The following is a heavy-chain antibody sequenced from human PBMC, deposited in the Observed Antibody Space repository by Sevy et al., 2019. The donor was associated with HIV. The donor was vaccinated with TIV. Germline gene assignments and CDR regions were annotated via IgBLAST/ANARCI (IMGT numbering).Heavy chain of an antibody. CDR1: GYTFTSYG. Sequence: ASVKVSCKASGYTFTSYGISWVRQAPGQGLEWMGWISAYNGNTNYAQKLQGRVTMTTDTSTSTAYMELRSLRSDDTAVYYCARDIVVVAATPYHSGMDVWGQGTTVTVSS. D-gene: IGHD2-15*01. J-gene: IGHJ6*02. CDR3: ARDIVVVAATPYHSGMDV. CDR2: ISAYNGNT. V-gene: IGHV1-18*01.